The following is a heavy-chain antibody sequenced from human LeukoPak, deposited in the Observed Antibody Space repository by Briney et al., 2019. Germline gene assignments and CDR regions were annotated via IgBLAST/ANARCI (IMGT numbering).Heavy chain of an antibody. CDR1: GGSFSAYY. V-gene: IGHV4-34*01. CDR2: INYSRST. CDR3: ARNDYGGNAGSNFDY. D-gene: IGHD4-23*01. Sequence: PSETLSFTCAVYGGSFSAYYWSWIRQPPRKGLEWIGEINYSRSTSYNPSLKSRVTISVDTSKNQFSLKLSSVTAADTAVYYCARNDYGGNAGSNFDYWGQGTLVTVSS. J-gene: IGHJ4*02.